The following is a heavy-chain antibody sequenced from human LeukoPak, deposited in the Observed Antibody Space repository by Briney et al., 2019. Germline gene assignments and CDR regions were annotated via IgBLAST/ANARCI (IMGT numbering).Heavy chain of an antibody. CDR3: ARDANSGYFNQNYYYYYMDV. Sequence: TGGSLRLSCAASGFTFSSYAMHWVRQAPGKGLEYVSAISSNGGSTYYANSVKGRFTISRDNSKNTLYLQMGSLRAEDMAVYYCARDANSGYFNQNYYYYYMDVWGKGTTVTVSS. V-gene: IGHV3-64*01. J-gene: IGHJ6*03. CDR1: GFTFSSYA. CDR2: ISSNGGST. D-gene: IGHD5-12*01.